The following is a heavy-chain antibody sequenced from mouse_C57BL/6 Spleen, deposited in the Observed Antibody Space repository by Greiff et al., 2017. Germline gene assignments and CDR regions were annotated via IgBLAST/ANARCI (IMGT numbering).Heavy chain of an antibody. CDR1: GFTFSDAW. CDR2: IRNKANNHAT. D-gene: IGHD2-5*01. CDR3: TRGYSKNYFDY. V-gene: IGHV6-6*01. Sequence: LQQSGGGLVQPGGSMKLSCAASGFTFSDAWMDWVRQSPEKGLEWVAEIRNKANNHATYYAESVKGRFTISRDDSKSSVYLQMNSLRAEDTGIYYCTRGYSKNYFDYWGQGTTLTVSS. J-gene: IGHJ2*01.